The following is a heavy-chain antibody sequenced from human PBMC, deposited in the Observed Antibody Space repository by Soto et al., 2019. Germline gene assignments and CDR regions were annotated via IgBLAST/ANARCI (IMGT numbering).Heavy chain of an antibody. J-gene: IGHJ4*02. Sequence: QVQLVQSGAEVKKPGSSVKVSCKASGGTFSTYGISWVRQAPGQGLEWMGGIIPIFGTANYAQKFQRRVTINAGQSTTTAYMELSSLRSEDTAVYYCARGPGCSGGSCYPYYFDYWGQGTLVTVSS. V-gene: IGHV1-69*12. CDR2: IIPIFGTA. CDR1: GGTFSTYG. CDR3: ARGPGCSGGSCYPYYFDY. D-gene: IGHD2-15*01.